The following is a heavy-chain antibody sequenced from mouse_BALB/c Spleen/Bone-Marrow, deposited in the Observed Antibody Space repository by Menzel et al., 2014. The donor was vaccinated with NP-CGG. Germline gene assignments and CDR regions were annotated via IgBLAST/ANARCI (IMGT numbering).Heavy chain of an antibody. J-gene: IGHJ3*01. CDR1: GFTFSSYG. CDR3: ARGVDDYSWFAY. V-gene: IGHV5-6-3*01. D-gene: IGHD2-3*01. Sequence: DVKLVESGGGLVQPGGSPKLSCTASGFTFSSYGLSWVRQTPDKRLELVATINRNGGTNSYPDSVKGRFTISRDNAKNTLYLQMSSLKSEDTALYYCARGVDDYSWFAYWGQGTLVTVSA. CDR2: INRNGGTN.